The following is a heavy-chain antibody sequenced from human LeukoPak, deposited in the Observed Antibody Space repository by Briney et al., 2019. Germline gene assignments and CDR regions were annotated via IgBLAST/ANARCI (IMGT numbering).Heavy chain of an antibody. CDR2: IYYSGST. D-gene: IGHD1-26*01. CDR3: ARDVELHWFDP. CDR1: GGSISSYY. J-gene: IGHJ5*02. Sequence: SETLSLTCTVSGGSISSYYWSWIRQPPGKGLEWIGYIYYSGSTYYNPSLKSRVTISVDTSKNQFSLKLSSVTAADTAVYYCARDVELHWFDPWGQGTLVTVSS. V-gene: IGHV4-30-4*08.